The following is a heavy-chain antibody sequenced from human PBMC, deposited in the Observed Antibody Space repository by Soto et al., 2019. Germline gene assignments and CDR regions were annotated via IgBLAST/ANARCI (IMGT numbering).Heavy chain of an antibody. V-gene: IGHV3-23*01. CDR2: ISGSGGST. D-gene: IGHD1-7*01. J-gene: IGHJ6*02. CDR3: AKGKNWNYLEMDV. Sequence: GGSLRLSCAASGFTFSSYAMSWVRQAPGKGLEWGSAISGSGGSTYYADSVKGRFTISRDNSKNTLYLQMNSLGAEDTAVYYCAKGKNWNYLEMDVWGQGTTVTVSS. CDR1: GFTFSSYA.